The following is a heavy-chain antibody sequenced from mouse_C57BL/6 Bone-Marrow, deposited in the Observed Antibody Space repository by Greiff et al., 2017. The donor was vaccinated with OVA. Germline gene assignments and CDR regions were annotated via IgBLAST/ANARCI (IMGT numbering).Heavy chain of an antibody. D-gene: IGHD2-2*01. CDR2: IDPTSGGT. V-gene: IGHV1-72*01. CDR1: GYTFTSYW. CDR3: ARGSMVRGAWFAY. Sequence: QVQLKQPGAELVKPGASVKLSCKASGYTFTSYWMHWVKQRPGRGLEWIGRIDPTSGGTKYNEKFKSKATLTVDKPSSTAYMQLSSLTSEDSAVYYCARGSMVRGAWFAYWGQGTLVTVSA. J-gene: IGHJ3*01.